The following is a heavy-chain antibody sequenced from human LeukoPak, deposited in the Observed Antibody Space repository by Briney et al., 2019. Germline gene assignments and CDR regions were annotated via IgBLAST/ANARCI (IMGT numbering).Heavy chain of an antibody. CDR3: TGCSYYYDSSGYY. CDR1: GGSISSYY. D-gene: IGHD3-22*01. Sequence: SETLSLTCTVSGGSISSYYWSWIRQPAGKGLEWIGRIYTSGTTHYKPSLKSRVTMSVDTSKNQFSLKLSSVTAADTAVYYCTGCSYYYDSSGYYWGQGTLVTVSS. CDR2: IYTSGTT. V-gene: IGHV4-4*07. J-gene: IGHJ4*02.